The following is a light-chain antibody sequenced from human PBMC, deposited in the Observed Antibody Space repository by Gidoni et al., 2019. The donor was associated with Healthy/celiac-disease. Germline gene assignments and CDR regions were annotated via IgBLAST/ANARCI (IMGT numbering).Light chain of an antibody. Sequence: VLTQSPATLSLPPGERATLPCRASQSVSSYLAWYQQKPGQAPRLLIYDASDRATGIPARFSGRGPVTDFTLTISSLAPEDVAVYYCQQRSDWLISFGQGTRLEIK. V-gene: IGKV3D-11*02. CDR1: QSVSSY. CDR3: QQRSDWLIS. J-gene: IGKJ5*01. CDR2: DAS.